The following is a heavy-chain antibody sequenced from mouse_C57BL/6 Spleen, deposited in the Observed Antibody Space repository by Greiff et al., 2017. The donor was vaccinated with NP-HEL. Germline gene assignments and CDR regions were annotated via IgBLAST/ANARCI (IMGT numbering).Heavy chain of an antibody. V-gene: IGHV1-81*01. D-gene: IGHD1-1*01. CDR1: GYTFTSYG. CDR2: IYPRSGNT. Sequence: QVQLKQSGAELARPGASVKLSCKASGYTFTSYGISWVKQRTGQGLEWIGEIYPRSGNTYYNEKFKGKATLTADNSSSTAYMELRSLTSEDSAVYFCARRGYYGSSWYFDVWGTGTTVTVSS. CDR3: ARRGYYGSSWYFDV. J-gene: IGHJ1*03.